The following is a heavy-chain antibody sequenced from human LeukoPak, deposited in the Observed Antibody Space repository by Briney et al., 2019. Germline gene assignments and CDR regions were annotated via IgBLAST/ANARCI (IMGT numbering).Heavy chain of an antibody. Sequence: GGSLRLSCAASGFTVSSNYMSWVRPAPGKGLEWVSVIYSGGSTYYADSVKGRFTISRDNSKNTLYLQMNSLRAEDTAVYYCARGPLYYDILTGYTGYYFDYWGQGTLVTVSS. CDR3: ARGPLYYDILTGYTGYYFDY. J-gene: IGHJ4*02. D-gene: IGHD3-9*01. CDR1: GFTVSSNY. CDR2: IYSGGST. V-gene: IGHV3-53*01.